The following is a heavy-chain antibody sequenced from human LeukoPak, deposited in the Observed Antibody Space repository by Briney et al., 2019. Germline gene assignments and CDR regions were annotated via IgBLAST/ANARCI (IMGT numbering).Heavy chain of an antibody. V-gene: IGHV4-38-2*02. CDR3: ARDWEAAAGL. J-gene: IGHJ4*02. Sequence: SETLSLTCTVSGYSISSGYYWGWIRQPPGKGLEWIGSIYHSGSTYYNPSLKSRVTISVDTSKNQFSLKLSSVTAADTAVYYCARDWEAAAGLWGQGTVVTVSS. CDR2: IYHSGST. D-gene: IGHD6-13*01. CDR1: GYSISSGYY.